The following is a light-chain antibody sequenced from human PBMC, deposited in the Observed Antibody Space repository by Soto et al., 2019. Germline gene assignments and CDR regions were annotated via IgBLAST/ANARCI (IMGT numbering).Light chain of an antibody. CDR1: SSNIGNNY. CDR3: GTWDSSLSAYV. CDR2: DND. J-gene: IGLJ1*01. V-gene: IGLV1-51*01. Sequence: QSVLTQPPSVSAAPGQMVTISCSGSSSNIGNNYVSWYQQLPGTAPKLLIYDNDKRPSGIPDRFSGSKSGTSATLGITGPQTGDEADYYCGTWDSSLSAYVFGTGTKVTVL.